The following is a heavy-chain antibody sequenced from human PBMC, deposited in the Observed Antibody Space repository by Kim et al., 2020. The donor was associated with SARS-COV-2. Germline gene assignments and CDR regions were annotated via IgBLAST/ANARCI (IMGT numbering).Heavy chain of an antibody. CDR1: GGSFNNYY. CDR2: ITHSGSA. V-gene: IGHV4-34*01. D-gene: IGHD2-15*01. Sequence: SETLSLTCAVYGGSFNNYYWSWIRQAPGMGLQWIGEITHSGSAKYNPSLKSRVTISVDTSKNQFSLRLSSVTAADTAVYYCARGHGYCSGGTCGRPGYWSQGTLVTVSS. J-gene: IGHJ4*02. CDR3: ARGHGYCSGGTCGRPGY.